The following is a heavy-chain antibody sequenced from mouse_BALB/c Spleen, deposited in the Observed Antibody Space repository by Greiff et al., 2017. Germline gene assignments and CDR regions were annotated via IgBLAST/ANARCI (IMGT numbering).Heavy chain of an antibody. V-gene: IGHV14-3*02. J-gene: IGHJ2*01. CDR2: IDPANGNT. CDR1: GFNIKDTY. D-gene: IGHD4-1*01. CDR3: AANWDGDYLDY. Sequence: VQLQQSGAELVKPGASVKLSCTASGFNIKDTYMHWVKQRPEQGLEWIGRIDPANGNTKYDPKFQGKATITADTSSNTAYLQLSSLTSEDTAVYYCAANWDGDYLDYWGQGTTLTVSS.